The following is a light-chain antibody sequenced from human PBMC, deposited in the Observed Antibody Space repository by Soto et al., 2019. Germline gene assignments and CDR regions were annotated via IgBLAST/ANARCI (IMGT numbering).Light chain of an antibody. V-gene: IGKV3-15*01. CDR1: QSVDSS. J-gene: IGKJ5*01. CDR3: QQYKHWHPIT. CDR2: GAS. Sequence: EIVMTQSPATLSVSPGERGTLSCGASQSVDSSLAWYQQKPGQAPRLLIYGASTRATGVPARFSGSGSGTEFTLPISRLQSEDFAIYYCQQYKHWHPITFGQGTRLDIK.